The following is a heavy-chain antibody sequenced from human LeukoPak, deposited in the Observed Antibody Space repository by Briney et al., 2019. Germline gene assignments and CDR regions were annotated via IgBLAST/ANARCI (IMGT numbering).Heavy chain of an antibody. CDR2: INPNSGGT. Sequence: ASVKVSCTASGYTFTGYYMHWVRQAPGQGLEWMGWINPNSGGTNYAQKFQGWVTMTRDTSISTAYMELSRLRSDDTAVYYCARGWEQQLADFDYWGQGTLVTVSS. CDR1: GYTFTGYY. CDR3: ARGWEQQLADFDY. V-gene: IGHV1-2*04. J-gene: IGHJ4*02. D-gene: IGHD6-13*01.